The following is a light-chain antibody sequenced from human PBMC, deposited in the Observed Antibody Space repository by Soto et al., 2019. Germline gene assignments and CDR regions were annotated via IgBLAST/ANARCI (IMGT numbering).Light chain of an antibody. CDR2: EVT. Sequence: QSALTQPASVSGSPGQSITISCTGTSNDIGDYNYVSWYQHHPGKAPKLIIYEVTNRPSGVSHRFSGSKSGNTASLTISGLQPDDEAYYYCTSCTGSNTLGIFGGGTKLTVL. V-gene: IGLV2-14*01. J-gene: IGLJ2*01. CDR1: SNDIGDYNY. CDR3: TSCTGSNTLGI.